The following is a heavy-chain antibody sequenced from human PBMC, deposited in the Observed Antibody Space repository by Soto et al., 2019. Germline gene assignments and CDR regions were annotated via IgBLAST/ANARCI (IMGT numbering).Heavy chain of an antibody. CDR3: ARDRVYYYDNSGYYNFDY. D-gene: IGHD3-22*01. V-gene: IGHV3-30-3*01. Sequence: QVQLVESGGGVVQPGRSLRVSCAASGFTFSNYAMHWVRQAPGKGLEGVAVVSYDGSKQFYADSVEGRFTISRDSSKSTLYLHMDNLRDEDTAVYYCARDRVYYYDNSGYYNFDYWGQGTLVTVSS. CDR1: GFTFSNYA. J-gene: IGHJ4*02. CDR2: VSYDGSKQ.